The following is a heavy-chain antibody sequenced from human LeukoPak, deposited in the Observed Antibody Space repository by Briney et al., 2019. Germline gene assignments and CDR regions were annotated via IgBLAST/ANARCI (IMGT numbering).Heavy chain of an antibody. Sequence: PGGSLRLSCAASGFTFSSYSMNWVRQAPGKGLEWVSSISSSSSYIYYADSVKGRFTISRDNAKNSLYLQMNSLRAEDTAVYYCARGGGYSYGIVDYWGQGTLVTVSS. CDR3: ARGGGYSYGIVDY. D-gene: IGHD5-18*01. J-gene: IGHJ4*02. CDR1: GFTFSSYS. CDR2: ISSSSSYI. V-gene: IGHV3-21*01.